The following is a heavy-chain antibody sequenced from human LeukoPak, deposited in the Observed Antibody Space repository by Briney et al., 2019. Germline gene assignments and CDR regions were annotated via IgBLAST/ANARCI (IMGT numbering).Heavy chain of an antibody. Sequence: GGSLRLSCVASGFTFRSYGIHWVRQAPGKGLEWLAFIWYDEITKDYADSVKGRFTISRDNSKNTLYLQMNSLRAEDTAVYYCAKGPTYYDILTGYYRPHSGYYFDYWGQGTLVTVSS. CDR2: IWYDEITK. J-gene: IGHJ4*02. V-gene: IGHV3-30*02. CDR1: GFTFRSYG. D-gene: IGHD3-9*01. CDR3: AKGPTYYDILTGYYRPHSGYYFDY.